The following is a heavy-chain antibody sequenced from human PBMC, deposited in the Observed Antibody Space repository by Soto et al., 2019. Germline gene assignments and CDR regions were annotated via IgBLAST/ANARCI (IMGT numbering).Heavy chain of an antibody. CDR3: AREFARFPPPPAMDV. J-gene: IGHJ6*02. D-gene: IGHD3-3*01. Sequence: QLQLRESGSGLVKTSETLSLTCDVSGGSMSSGGYSWRWVRQPPGKGLACIRYIYHSGTTDYNPALKSRLTIPVDRSKNQYSLRLRYVTAADTAVYYCAREFARFPPPPAMDVWGPGTRVTVSS. CDR2: IYHSGTT. CDR1: GGSMSSGGYS. V-gene: IGHV4-30-2*01.